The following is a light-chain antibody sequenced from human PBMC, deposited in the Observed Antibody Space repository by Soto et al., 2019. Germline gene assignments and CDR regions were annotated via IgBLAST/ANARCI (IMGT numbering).Light chain of an antibody. V-gene: IGLV2-14*03. CDR2: DVS. CDR1: SSDVGGYSY. CDR3: SSYTTSSTDV. J-gene: IGLJ1*01. Sequence: QSVLTQPASVSGSPGQSITISCTGTSSDVGGYSYISWYQHNPGRAPILMIYDVSNRPSGVSDRFSGSKSGNTASLTISRRQAEDEADYYCSSYTTSSTDVFGSGTKVTVL.